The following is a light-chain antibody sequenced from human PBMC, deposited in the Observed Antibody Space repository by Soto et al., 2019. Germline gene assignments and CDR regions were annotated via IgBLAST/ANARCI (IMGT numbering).Light chain of an antibody. Sequence: ENLLTQSPDTLSLSAGERATLFCRASEIINSGYLAWYQQKPGRAPRLLIYGASSRATGIPDRFSGSGSGTDFTLTISRLEPEDFAVYYCQQYGSSPYTFGQGTKLEIK. V-gene: IGKV3-20*01. CDR2: GAS. CDR3: QQYGSSPYT. CDR1: EIINSGY. J-gene: IGKJ2*01.